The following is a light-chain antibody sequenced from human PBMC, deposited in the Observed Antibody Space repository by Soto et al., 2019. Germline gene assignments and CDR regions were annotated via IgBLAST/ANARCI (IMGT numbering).Light chain of an antibody. CDR1: QSVSISY. CDR3: QQYGSSPIT. CDR2: GAS. J-gene: IGKJ5*01. V-gene: IGKV3-20*01. Sequence: EIVLTQSPGTLSLSPGEGATLSCRASQSVSISYLAWYQQKPGQAPRLLIYGASSRATGIPDRFSGSGSGTDFTLTISRLEPEDFALYYCQQYGSSPITFGQGTRLEIE.